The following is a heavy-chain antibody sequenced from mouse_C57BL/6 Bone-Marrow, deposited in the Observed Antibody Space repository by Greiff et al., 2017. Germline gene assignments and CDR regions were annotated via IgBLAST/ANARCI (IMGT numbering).Heavy chain of an antibody. D-gene: IGHD2-1*01. Sequence: QVQLQQSGAELARPGASVKLSCKASGYTFTSYGISWVKQRTGQGLEWIGEIYPRSGNTYYNEKFKGKATLTADKSSSTAYMELRSLTSEDSAVYFCARGGEGYSGNFLFAYWGQGTLVTVSA. CDR1: GYTFTSYG. J-gene: IGHJ3*01. CDR2: IYPRSGNT. V-gene: IGHV1-81*01. CDR3: ARGGEGYSGNFLFAY.